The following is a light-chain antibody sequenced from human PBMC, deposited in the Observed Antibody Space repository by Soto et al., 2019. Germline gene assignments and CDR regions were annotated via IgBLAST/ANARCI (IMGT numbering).Light chain of an antibody. CDR2: WAS. CDR3: QQYYITPPT. Sequence: DIVMTQSPDSLAVSLGERATINCKSSQSVLYSSNNKNYLAWYQQKPGQPPKLLIYWASTRESGVPDRFSGSGSGTDFTLTISSLQAEDVAVYYCQQYYITPPTFGPGTKVDIK. V-gene: IGKV4-1*01. J-gene: IGKJ3*01. CDR1: QSVLYSSNNKNY.